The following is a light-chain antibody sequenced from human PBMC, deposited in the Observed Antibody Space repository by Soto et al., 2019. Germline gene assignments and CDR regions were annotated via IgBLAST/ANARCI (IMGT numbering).Light chain of an antibody. J-gene: IGKJ4*01. CDR2: ATS. V-gene: IGKV1-39*01. CDR1: QNIDNY. CDR3: QESYSTPAVS. Sequence: DIQMTHSLSSLTAYMGDRVTITCRASQNIDNYLNWYQHTPGKAPKLLIYATSTLQSGVPARFSGSGSGTEFTLTISTLQAEDFATYFCQESYSTPAVSFGGGTKVDI.